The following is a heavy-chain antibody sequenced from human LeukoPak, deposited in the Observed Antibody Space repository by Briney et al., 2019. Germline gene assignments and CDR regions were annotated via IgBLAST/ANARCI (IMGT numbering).Heavy chain of an antibody. J-gene: IGHJ4*02. CDR3: ARDGQAFNSNWDYFEY. V-gene: IGHV3-23*01. CDR1: GFTFDTFA. D-gene: IGHD7-27*01. Sequence: PGESLSLSCAASGFTFDTFAMAWVRLAPGKGLEWVSSIGNTETYYADSVKGRFTISRDNSKSTIYLHMNNLRAEDTALYYCARDGQAFNSNWDYFEYWGQGTPVTVSS. CDR2: IGNTET.